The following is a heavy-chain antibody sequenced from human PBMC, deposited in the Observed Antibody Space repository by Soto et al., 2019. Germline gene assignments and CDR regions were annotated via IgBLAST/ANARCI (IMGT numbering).Heavy chain of an antibody. Sequence: QVQLVQSGAEVKKPGSSVKVSCKASGGTFSSYAISWVRQAPGQGLEWMGGIIPIFGTANYAQKFQGRATITADESTSPAYMELSSLRSDDTAVYYSARMDTVVGPFDYWGQGTLVTVSS. V-gene: IGHV1-69*01. D-gene: IGHD2-2*03. CDR3: ARMDTVVGPFDY. CDR2: IIPIFGTA. CDR1: GGTFSSYA. J-gene: IGHJ4*02.